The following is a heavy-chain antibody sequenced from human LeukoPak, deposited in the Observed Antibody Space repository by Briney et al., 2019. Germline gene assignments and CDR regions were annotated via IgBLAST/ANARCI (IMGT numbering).Heavy chain of an antibody. J-gene: IGHJ4*02. CDR1: GVTFSSYA. CDR2: ISVSGGST. CDR3: ATPDVYSSSWSVDY. D-gene: IGHD6-13*01. V-gene: IGHV3-23*01. Sequence: GGSLRLSCAASGVTFSSYAMSWVRQAPGKGLEWVSTISVSGGSTNYADSVKGRFTISRDNSKNTLYLQMNSLRAEDTAVYYCATPDVYSSSWSVDYWGQGTLVTVSS.